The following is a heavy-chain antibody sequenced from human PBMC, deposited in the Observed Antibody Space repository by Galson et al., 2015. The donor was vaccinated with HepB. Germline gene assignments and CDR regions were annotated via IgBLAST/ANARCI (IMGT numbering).Heavy chain of an antibody. Sequence: SVKVSCKASGYTFTGYYMHWVRQAPGQGLEWMGWINPNSGGTNYAQKFQGRVTMTRDTSISTAYMELSRLRSDDTAVYYCAREARYCTNGVCHGLCQDWGQGTLVTVSS. CDR3: AREARYCTNGVCHGLCQD. V-gene: IGHV1-2*02. D-gene: IGHD2-8*01. J-gene: IGHJ4*02. CDR1: GYTFTGYY. CDR2: INPNSGGT.